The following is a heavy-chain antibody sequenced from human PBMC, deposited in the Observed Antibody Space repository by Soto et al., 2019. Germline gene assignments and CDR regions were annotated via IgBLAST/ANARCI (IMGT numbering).Heavy chain of an antibody. D-gene: IGHD3-10*01. V-gene: IGHV5-51*01. J-gene: IGHJ3*02. Sequence: GESLKISCKGSWYRLTNYWIGWVRQVPGKGLEWMGIIYPGDSDTRYSPSFQGQVTISADKSISTAYLQWSSLKASDTAMYYCALLDSGSYGGAFDIGDHGTMVTVS. CDR2: IYPGDSDT. CDR3: ALLDSGSYGGAFDI. CDR1: WYRLTNYW.